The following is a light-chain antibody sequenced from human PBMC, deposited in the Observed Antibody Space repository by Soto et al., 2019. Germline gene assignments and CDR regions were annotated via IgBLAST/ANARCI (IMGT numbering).Light chain of an antibody. CDR3: HQYGSSPIT. CDR1: EGVASNY. V-gene: IGKV3-20*01. CDR2: GAS. J-gene: IGKJ5*01. Sequence: EIVLTQSPGTXXLXXXXRXXXSXXASEGVASNYLAWYQHKPGQSPRLLLFGASNRATGIPDRFSGSGSGADFTLTISRVEPEDFALFYCHQYGSSPITFGQGTRLEIK.